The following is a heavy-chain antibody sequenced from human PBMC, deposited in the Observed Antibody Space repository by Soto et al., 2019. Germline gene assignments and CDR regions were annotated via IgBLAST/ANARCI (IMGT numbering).Heavy chain of an antibody. CDR2: IYPGDSDT. D-gene: IGHD5-12*01. J-gene: IGHJ6*02. V-gene: IGHV5-51*01. CDR3: ARRAHIVATYYYYGMDV. CDR1: GYSLTSYW. Sequence: GEALKISCKGSGYSLTSYWIGWARQMPGKGLEWMGIIYPGDSDTRYSPSFQGQVTISADKSISTAYLQWSSLKASDTAMYYCARRAHIVATYYYYGMDVWGQGTTVTVSS.